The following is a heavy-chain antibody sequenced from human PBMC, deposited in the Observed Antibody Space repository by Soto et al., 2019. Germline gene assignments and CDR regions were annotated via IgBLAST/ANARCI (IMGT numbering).Heavy chain of an antibody. CDR2: IYYSGST. CDR1: GGSISSYY. D-gene: IGHD3-16*02. J-gene: IGHJ6*02. V-gene: IGHV4-59*01. CDR3: ARDQGYNYYYGVDV. Sequence: SETLSLTCTVSGGSISSYYWSWIRQPPGKGLEWIGYIYYSGSTNYNPSLKSRVTISVDTSKNQFSLKLSSVTAADTAVYYCARDQGYNYYYGVDVWGQGTTVTVSS.